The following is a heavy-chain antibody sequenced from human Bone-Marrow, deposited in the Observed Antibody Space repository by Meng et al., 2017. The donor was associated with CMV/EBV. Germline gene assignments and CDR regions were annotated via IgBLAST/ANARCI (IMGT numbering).Heavy chain of an antibody. CDR3: ARHGGHGITMIVGFDY. Sequence: SETLSLTCTVSGGSISSYYFNWIRQPPGKGLEWIGYIYYSGSTSYNPSLQSRVTISVDTSKNQFSLKLSSVTAADTAVYYCARHGGHGITMIVGFDYWGQGTLVTVSS. CDR1: GGSISSYY. J-gene: IGHJ4*02. D-gene: IGHD3-22*01. CDR2: IYYSGST. V-gene: IGHV4-59*08.